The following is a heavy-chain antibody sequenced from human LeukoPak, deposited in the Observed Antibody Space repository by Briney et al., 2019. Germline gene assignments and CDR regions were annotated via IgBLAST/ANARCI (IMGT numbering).Heavy chain of an antibody. CDR2: ISGDGITT. CDR1: GFXFSSYW. J-gene: IGHJ4*01. D-gene: IGHD3-10*01. Sequence: GGSLRLSCAASGFXFSSYWIHWVRQAPGRGPLWVSRISGDGITTYYAGSVKGRFTISRDNAKNTLYLQMHSLRAEDSAVYYCARGFYGSGNSWGHGTLVTVSS. CDR3: ARGFYGSGNS. V-gene: IGHV3-74*01.